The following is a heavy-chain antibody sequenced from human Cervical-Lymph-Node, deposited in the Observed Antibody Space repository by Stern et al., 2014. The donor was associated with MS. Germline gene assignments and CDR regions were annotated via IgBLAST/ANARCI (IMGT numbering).Heavy chain of an antibody. CDR3: ARDNSGSWLDS. D-gene: IGHD6-13*01. V-gene: IGHV4-61*01. CDR1: GGSVSSGSYY. CDR2: FYNSGNT. J-gene: IGHJ4*02. Sequence: QLQLQESGPGLVKPSETLSLTCTVSGGSVSSGSYYWSWIRQPPGKGLEWIGYFYNSGNTNSNPSLKSRVTISIDTSKNQFSLKLDSVTAADTAVYYCARDNSGSWLDSWGQGTLVTVSS.